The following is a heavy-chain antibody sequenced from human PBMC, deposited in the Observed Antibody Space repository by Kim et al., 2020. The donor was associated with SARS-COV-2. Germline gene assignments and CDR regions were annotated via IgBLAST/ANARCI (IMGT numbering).Heavy chain of an antibody. CDR2: FDPEDGET. V-gene: IGHV1-24*01. J-gene: IGHJ4*02. CDR1: GYTLTELS. D-gene: IGHD3-22*01. CDR3: ATETPGYYDSRGTFDY. Sequence: ASVKVSCKVSGYTLTELSMHWVRQAPGKGLEWMGGFDPEDGETIYAQKFQGRVTMTEDTSTDTAYMELSSLRSEDTAVYYCATETPGYYDSRGTFDYWGQGTLVTVSS.